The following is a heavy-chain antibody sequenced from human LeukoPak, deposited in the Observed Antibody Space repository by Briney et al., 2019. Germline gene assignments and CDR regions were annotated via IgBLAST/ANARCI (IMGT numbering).Heavy chain of an antibody. Sequence: ASVKVSFKASGGTFSSYAISWVRQAPGQGLEWMGRIIPILGIANYAQKFQGRVTITADKSTSTAYMELSSLRSEDTAVYYCAGWGSRAPDAFDIWGQGTMVTVSS. V-gene: IGHV1-69*04. CDR1: GGTFSSYA. J-gene: IGHJ3*02. CDR2: IIPILGIA. D-gene: IGHD3-10*01. CDR3: AGWGSRAPDAFDI.